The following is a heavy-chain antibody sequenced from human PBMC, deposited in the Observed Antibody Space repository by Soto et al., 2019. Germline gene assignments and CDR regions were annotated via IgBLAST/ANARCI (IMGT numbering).Heavy chain of an antibody. V-gene: IGHV6-1*01. CDR1: GDSVSNNSVA. CDR2: TYYRSKWHY. D-gene: IGHD3-10*01. CDR3: ARTLRGRGVKYFDD. J-gene: IGHJ4*02. Sequence: QAQLQQSGPGLVKPSQTLSLSCAISGDSVSNNSVAWNWVRQSPSRGLEWLGRTYYRSKWHYAYAPSVRSRITINPDTSKTHFSLQLNSVSPEDAAVYYCARTLRGRGVKYFDDWGQGTLVTVSS.